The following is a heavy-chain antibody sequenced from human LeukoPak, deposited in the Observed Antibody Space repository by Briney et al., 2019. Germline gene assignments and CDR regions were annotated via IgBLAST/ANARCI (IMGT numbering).Heavy chain of an antibody. CDR1: GFTFSNQG. J-gene: IGHJ6*03. CDR3: ARGAAAGTYYYYMDV. Sequence: SGGSLRLSCAASGFTFSNQGMSWVRHAPGKGLEWVSGINWNGGSTVYADSVKGRFTISRDNAKNSLYLQMNSLRAEDTAVYYCARGAAAGTYYYYMDVWGKGTTVTVSS. CDR2: INWNGGST. V-gene: IGHV3-20*04. D-gene: IGHD6-13*01.